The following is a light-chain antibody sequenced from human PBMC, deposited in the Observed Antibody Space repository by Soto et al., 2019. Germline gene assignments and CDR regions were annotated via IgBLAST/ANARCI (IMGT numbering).Light chain of an antibody. CDR2: AAS. J-gene: IGKJ5*01. V-gene: IGKV1-39*01. Sequence: DIQLTQSPSSLSASIGDRVTITCRASQSISGYLNWYQQKPGKAPKPLIYAASSLQSGVPSRFSGSGSGTDFTLTITSLQPEDFATYYCQQGYSNPITFGQGTRLEI. CDR3: QQGYSNPIT. CDR1: QSISGY.